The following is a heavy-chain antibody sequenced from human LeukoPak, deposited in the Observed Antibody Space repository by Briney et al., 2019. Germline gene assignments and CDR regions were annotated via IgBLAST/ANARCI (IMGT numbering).Heavy chain of an antibody. CDR3: ARHGSNYYDSSGYPDY. D-gene: IGHD3-22*01. V-gene: IGHV4-31*03. CDR2: IYYSGNT. CDR1: GGSISSGGYY. J-gene: IGHJ4*02. Sequence: PSETLSLTCTVSGGSISSGGYYWSWIRQHPGKGLEWIGYIYYSGNTYYNPSLKSRATISVDTSKNQFSLKLSPVTAADTAVYYCARHGSNYYDSSGYPDYWGQGTLVTVSS.